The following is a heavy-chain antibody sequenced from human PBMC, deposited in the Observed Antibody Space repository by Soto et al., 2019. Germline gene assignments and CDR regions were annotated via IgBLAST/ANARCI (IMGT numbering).Heavy chain of an antibody. CDR3: ARPGFTGIENYDASDY. J-gene: IGHJ4*02. CDR1: GGSISSSSYY. V-gene: IGHV4-39*01. Sequence: SETLSLTCTVSGGSISSSSYYWGWIRQPPGKGLEWIGSIYYSGSTYYNPSLKSRVTISVDTSKNQFSLKLSSVTAADTAVYYCARPGFTGIENYDASDYWGQGTLVTVSS. CDR2: IYYSGST. D-gene: IGHD6-13*01.